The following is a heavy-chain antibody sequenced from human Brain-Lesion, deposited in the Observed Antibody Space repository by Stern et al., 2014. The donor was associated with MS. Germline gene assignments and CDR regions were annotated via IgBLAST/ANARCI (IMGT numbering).Heavy chain of an antibody. CDR3: ATYYYDSTGYNDF. CDR1: GYTFTGYY. J-gene: IGHJ4*02. D-gene: IGHD3-22*01. Sequence: VQLVESGAEVKKPGASVKVSCKASGYTFTGYYMHWVRQAPGQGLEWMGWINPKSGGTYYAPKFKGWVTMTTAKSITTPYMELRRLRSDDTAVYYCATYYYDSTGYNDFWGQGTLVTVSS. V-gene: IGHV1-2*04. CDR2: INPKSGGT.